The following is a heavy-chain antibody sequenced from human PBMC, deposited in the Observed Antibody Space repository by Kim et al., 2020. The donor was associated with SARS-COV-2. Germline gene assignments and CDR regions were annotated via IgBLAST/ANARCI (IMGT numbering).Heavy chain of an antibody. Sequence: GGSLRLSCAASGFTFSNYAMSWVRQTPGKGLEWVSTIIRSGGETFYADSVKGRFAISRDNSENTLFLQMNSLRVEDTAIYYCAKAFNYGSASAYASFDSWGQGSLVTISS. CDR3: AKAFNYGSASAYASFDS. V-gene: IGHV3-23*01. CDR1: GFTFSNYA. J-gene: IGHJ5*01. CDR2: IIRSGGET. D-gene: IGHD3-10*01.